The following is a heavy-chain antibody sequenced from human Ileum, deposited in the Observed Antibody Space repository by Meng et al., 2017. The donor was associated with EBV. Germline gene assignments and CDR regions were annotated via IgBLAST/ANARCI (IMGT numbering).Heavy chain of an antibody. CDR3: ARDYDILTGYYNVMGWFDP. CDR1: GYTFTSYA. J-gene: IGHJ5*02. CDR2: INAGNGNT. D-gene: IGHD3-9*01. Sequence: VQLGQCGAEVKKPGASVKVSCKASGYTFTSYAMHWVRQAPGQRLEWMGWINAGNGNTKYSQKFQGRVTITKDTSASTAYMELSSLRSEDTAVYYCARDYDILTGYYNVMGWFDPWGQGTLVTVSS. V-gene: IGHV1-3*01.